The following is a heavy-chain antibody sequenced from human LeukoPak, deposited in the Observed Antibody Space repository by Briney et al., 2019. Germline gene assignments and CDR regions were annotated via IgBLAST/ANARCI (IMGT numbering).Heavy chain of an antibody. J-gene: IGHJ4*02. V-gene: IGHV3-11*04. D-gene: IGHD2-15*01. CDR2: ISSSGSAI. Sequence: PGGSLRLSCAASGFTFDDYGMSWVRQAPGKGLEWVSYISSSGSAIYYADSVKGRFTISRDNAKNSLYLQMNSLRAEDTAVYYCARVMYLYCSGGSCSAFDYWGQGTLVTVSS. CDR3: ARVMYLYCSGGSCSAFDY. CDR1: GFTFDDYG.